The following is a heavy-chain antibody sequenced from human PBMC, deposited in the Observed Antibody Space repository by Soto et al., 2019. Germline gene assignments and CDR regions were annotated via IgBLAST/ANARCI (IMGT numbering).Heavy chain of an antibody. CDR2: IDWDDDK. Sequence: SGPTLVNPTQTLTLTCTFSGFSLSTSGMCVSWIRQPPGKALEWLARIDWDDDKYYSTSLKTRLTISKDTSKNQVVLRMTNMDPVDTATYYCAGVIPTVYNILTGYYPHHYYYGMDVWGQGTTVTISS. CDR3: AGVIPTVYNILTGYYPHHYYYGMDV. J-gene: IGHJ6*02. V-gene: IGHV2-70*11. CDR1: GFSLSTSGMC. D-gene: IGHD3-9*01.